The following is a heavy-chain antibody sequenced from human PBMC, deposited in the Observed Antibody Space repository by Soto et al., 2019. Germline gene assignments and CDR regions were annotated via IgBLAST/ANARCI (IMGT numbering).Heavy chain of an antibody. CDR2: INAGNGNT. V-gene: IGHV1-3*01. Sequence: ASVKVSCKASGYTFTSYAMHWVRQAPGQRLEWMGWINAGNGNTKYSQKFQGRVTITRDTSASTAYMELSSLRSEDTAVYYCARDIAARNNWFDPWGQGTLVTVSS. D-gene: IGHD6-6*01. CDR3: ARDIAARNNWFDP. J-gene: IGHJ5*02. CDR1: GYTFTSYA.